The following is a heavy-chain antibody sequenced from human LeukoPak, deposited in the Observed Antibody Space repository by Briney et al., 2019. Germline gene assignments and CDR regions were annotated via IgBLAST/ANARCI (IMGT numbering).Heavy chain of an antibody. Sequence: GGTLRLSCAASGFTFRSNWMSWVRQAPGKGLEWGANIKQDVSVKYYVDSVKGRFTASRDNAKNSLYLQMNSLRAEDTAVYYCARVFNFWSGYYRDSWGQGTLVTVSS. V-gene: IGHV3-7*04. CDR1: GFTFRSNW. J-gene: IGHJ4*02. D-gene: IGHD3-3*01. CDR2: IKQDVSVK. CDR3: ARVFNFWSGYYRDS.